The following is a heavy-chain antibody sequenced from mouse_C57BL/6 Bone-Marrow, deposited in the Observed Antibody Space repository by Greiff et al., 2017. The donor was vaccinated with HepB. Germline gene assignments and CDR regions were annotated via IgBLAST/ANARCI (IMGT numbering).Heavy chain of an antibody. V-gene: IGHV1-52*01. CDR1: GYTFTSYW. J-gene: IGHJ2*01. D-gene: IGHD1-1*01. Sequence: VQLQQPGAELVRPGSSVKLSCKASGYTFTSYWMHWVKQRPIQGLEWIGNIDPSDSETHYNQKFKDKATLTVDKSSSTAYMQLSSLTSEDSAVYYCARRYYVSPYYFDYWGQGTTLTVSS. CDR3: ARRYYVSPYYFDY. CDR2: IDPSDSET.